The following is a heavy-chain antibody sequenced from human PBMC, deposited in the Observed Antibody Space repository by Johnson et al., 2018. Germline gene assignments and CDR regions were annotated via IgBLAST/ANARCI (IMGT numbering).Heavy chain of an antibody. D-gene: IGHD2-8*02. CDR2: INEDGSLK. J-gene: IGHJ3*01. CDR3: ARPPGRRLDF. Sequence: EVQLVESGGGLVQPGKSLRLSCAGSGFTFRNYWMTWVRQAPGKGPEWVANINEDGSLKYYVDSVKGRFTISRDNAKDSLYLQMNSPRAEETAIYYCARPPGRRLDFWGQGTMVTVSP. CDR1: GFTFRNYW. V-gene: IGHV3-7*01.